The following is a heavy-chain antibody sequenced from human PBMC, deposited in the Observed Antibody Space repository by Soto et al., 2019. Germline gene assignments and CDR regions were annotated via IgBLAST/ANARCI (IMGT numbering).Heavy chain of an antibody. D-gene: IGHD5-12*01. CDR2: ISYDGSNK. CDR3: AKDQGGVATISNYYYGMDV. V-gene: IGHV3-30*18. CDR1: GFTFSTYG. Sequence: QVELVESWGGVVQPGRSLRLSCADSGFTFSTYGIHWVRQAPGKGLEWVAVISYDGSNKYYVDSVKGRFTISRDNSKNTLYLPMNNLRAEDTAVYYCAKDQGGVATISNYYYGMDVWGQGTTVTVSS. J-gene: IGHJ6*02.